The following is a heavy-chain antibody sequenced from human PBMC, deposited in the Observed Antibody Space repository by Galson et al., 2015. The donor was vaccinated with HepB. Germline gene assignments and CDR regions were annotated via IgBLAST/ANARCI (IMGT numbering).Heavy chain of an antibody. V-gene: IGHV3-74*01. CDR3: ARDKIEGYYDSSGYYQH. D-gene: IGHD3-22*01. CDR2: INSDGSST. CDR1: GFTFSSYW. Sequence: SLRLSCAASGFTFSSYWMHWVRQAPGKGLVWVSRINSDGSSTSYADSVKGRFTISRDNAKNTLYLQMNSLRAEDTAVYYCARDKIEGYYDSSGYYQHWGQGTLVTVSS. J-gene: IGHJ1*01.